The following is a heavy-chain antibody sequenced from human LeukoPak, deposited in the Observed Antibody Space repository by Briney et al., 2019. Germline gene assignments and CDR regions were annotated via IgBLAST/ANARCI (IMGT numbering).Heavy chain of an antibody. J-gene: IGHJ4*02. CDR2: IYSGGST. CDR1: GFTVSSYE. D-gene: IGHD1-14*01. Sequence: GGSLRLSCAASGFTVSSYEMNWVRQAPGKGLEWVSVIYSGGSTYYADSVKGRFTISRDNSKNTLYLQMNSLRAEDTAVYYCARGPTPHFRYFDYWGQGPLVTVSS. CDR3: ARGPTPHFRYFDY. V-gene: IGHV3-66*02.